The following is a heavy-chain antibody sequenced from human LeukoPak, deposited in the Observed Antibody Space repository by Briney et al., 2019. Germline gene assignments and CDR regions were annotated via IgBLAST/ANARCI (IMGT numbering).Heavy chain of an antibody. D-gene: IGHD2-2*01. Sequence: GGSLRLSCAASGFTFSSYSMNWVRQAPGKGLEWVSSISSSSSYIYYADSVKGRFTISRDNSRTTLYLQMNSLRAEDTAVYHCAKDLPAAYFDYWGQGTLVTVSS. CDR3: AKDLPAAYFDY. V-gene: IGHV3-21*01. CDR2: ISSSSSYI. J-gene: IGHJ4*02. CDR1: GFTFSSYS.